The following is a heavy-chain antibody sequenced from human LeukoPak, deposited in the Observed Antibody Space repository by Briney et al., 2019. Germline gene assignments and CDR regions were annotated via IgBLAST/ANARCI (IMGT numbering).Heavy chain of an antibody. V-gene: IGHV3-30*18. D-gene: IGHD4-17*01. CDR3: AKDITVTKGWFDP. Sequence: PGGSLRLSCAASGFTFSSYAMSWVRQAPGKGLEWVAVISYDGSNKYYADSVKGRFTISRDNSKNTLYLQMNSLRAEDTAVYYCAKDITVTKGWFDPWGQGTLVTVSS. J-gene: IGHJ5*02. CDR1: GFTFSSYA. CDR2: ISYDGSNK.